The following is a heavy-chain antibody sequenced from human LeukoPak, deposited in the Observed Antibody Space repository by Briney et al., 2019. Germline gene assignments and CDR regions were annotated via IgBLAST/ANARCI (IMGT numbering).Heavy chain of an antibody. CDR1: GGSFSGYS. V-gene: IGHV4-34*01. CDR2: INHSGST. Sequence: SETLSLTCAVYGGSFSGYSWTWIRQPPGKGLEWIGEINHSGSTNYNPSLKSRVTISVDTSKNQFSLRLSSVTAADTAVHYCARGRLLLWFDPWGQGTLVTVSS. D-gene: IGHD1-26*01. J-gene: IGHJ5*02. CDR3: ARGRLLLWFDP.